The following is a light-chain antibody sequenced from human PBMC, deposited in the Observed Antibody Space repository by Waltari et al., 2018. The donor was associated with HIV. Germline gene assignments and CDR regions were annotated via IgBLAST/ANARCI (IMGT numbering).Light chain of an antibody. V-gene: IGLV4-69*02. CDR1: SGHSRYA. CDR3: QTWDTAVRV. CDR2: VNNDGSH. J-gene: IGLJ3*02. Sequence: QLVLTQSPSASASLGASVKLTCTLDSGHSRYAIAWHQHQPEKGPRFLLKVNNDGSHIKGEGIPDRFSGSSSGAGRYLDISRLQSDEEAEYYCQTWDTAVRVFGGGTKVTVL.